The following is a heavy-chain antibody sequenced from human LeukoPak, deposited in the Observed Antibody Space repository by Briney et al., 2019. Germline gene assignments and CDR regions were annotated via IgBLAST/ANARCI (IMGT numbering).Heavy chain of an antibody. Sequence: GGSLRLSCAASGFTFSSYGMHWVRQAPGKGLEWVAFIRYDGSNKYYADSVKGRFTISRDNSKNTLYLQMNSLRAEDTAVYYCARGAWGYSYGLNDYWGQGTLVTVSS. CDR1: GFTFSSYG. J-gene: IGHJ4*02. D-gene: IGHD5-18*01. CDR2: IRYDGSNK. V-gene: IGHV3-30*02. CDR3: ARGAWGYSYGLNDY.